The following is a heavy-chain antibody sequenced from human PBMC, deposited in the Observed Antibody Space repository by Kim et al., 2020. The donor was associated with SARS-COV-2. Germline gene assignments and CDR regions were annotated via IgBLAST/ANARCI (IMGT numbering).Heavy chain of an antibody. J-gene: IGHJ4*02. Sequence: SVKGPFPISRDNAKNSLYLQMNSLRAEDTALYYCAKGNYYDSSGYYPFDYWGQGTLVTVSS. D-gene: IGHD3-22*01. V-gene: IGHV3-9*01. CDR3: AKGNYYDSSGYYPFDY.